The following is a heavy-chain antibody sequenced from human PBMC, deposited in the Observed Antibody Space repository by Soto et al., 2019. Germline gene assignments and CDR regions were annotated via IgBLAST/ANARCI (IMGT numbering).Heavy chain of an antibody. V-gene: IGHV3-74*01. CDR1: GFTFSSYL. D-gene: IGHD6-19*01. Sequence: VSLRLSCAASGFTFSSYLMHWVRQAPGKGLVWVSRINSDGSSTSYADSVKGRFTISRDNAKNTLYLQMNSLRAEDTAVYYCAHSGVAGPFDYWGQGTLVTVSS. CDR3: AHSGVAGPFDY. CDR2: INSDGSST. J-gene: IGHJ4*02.